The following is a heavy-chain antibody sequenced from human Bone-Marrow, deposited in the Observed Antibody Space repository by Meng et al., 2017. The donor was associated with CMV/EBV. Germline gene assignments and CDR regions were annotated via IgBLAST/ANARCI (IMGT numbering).Heavy chain of an antibody. J-gene: IGHJ4*02. Sequence: QVQRVEAGAEVKKPGASVKVSGKASGYSFTSYDMHWVRQAPGQGLEWMGWINPNSGGTNYAQKFQGRVTMTRDTSISTAYMELSRLRSDDTAVYYCASSGSYYADYWGQGTLVTVSS. V-gene: IGHV1-2*02. CDR3: ASSGSYYADY. CDR2: INPNSGGT. D-gene: IGHD1-26*01. CDR1: GYSFTSYD.